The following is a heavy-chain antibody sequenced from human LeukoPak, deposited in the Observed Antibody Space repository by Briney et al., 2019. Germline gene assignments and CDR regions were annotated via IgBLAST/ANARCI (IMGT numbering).Heavy chain of an antibody. CDR3: ARTYNWNYVDY. Sequence: SETLSLTCTVSGGSISTYYWSWIRQPPGKGLEWIGYIYYSGSTYLNPSLKTRVTISVDTSNRQFSLKLSSVTAADTAVYYCARTYNWNYVDYWGQGTLVTVSS. D-gene: IGHD1-20*01. V-gene: IGHV4-59*01. CDR2: IYYSGST. J-gene: IGHJ4*02. CDR1: GGSISTYY.